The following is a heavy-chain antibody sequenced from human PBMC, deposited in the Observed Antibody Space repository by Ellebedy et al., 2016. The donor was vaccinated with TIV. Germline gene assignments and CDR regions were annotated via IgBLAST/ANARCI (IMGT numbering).Heavy chain of an antibody. CDR1: GYTFTANY. V-gene: IGHV1-2*02. CDR3: ARVRRGSSGMDV. CDR2: INPDSGGT. D-gene: IGHD6-13*01. J-gene: IGHJ6*02. Sequence: ASVKVSCKASGYTFTANYIHWVRQAPGKGLEWMGWINPDSGGTNFARKFQGRVTMTRDTSVNTACMELSRLQSDDTAVYYCARVRRGSSGMDVWGQGTTVIVS.